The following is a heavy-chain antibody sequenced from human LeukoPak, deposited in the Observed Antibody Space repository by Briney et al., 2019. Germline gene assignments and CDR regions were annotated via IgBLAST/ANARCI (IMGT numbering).Heavy chain of an antibody. CDR1: GGSISSYY. V-gene: IGHV4-59*03. CDR2: KSGGGRD. Sequence: SETLSLTCTVSGGSISSYYWSWIRQPPGKGLEWVGYKSGGGRDLYNPSLRGRVTISVDASEKQFSLSLRSVTAADTAMYYCARTTRVAPDGRAEYYEDWGQGTQVIVSS. D-gene: IGHD1-1*01. CDR3: ARTTRVAPDGRAEYYED. J-gene: IGHJ1*01.